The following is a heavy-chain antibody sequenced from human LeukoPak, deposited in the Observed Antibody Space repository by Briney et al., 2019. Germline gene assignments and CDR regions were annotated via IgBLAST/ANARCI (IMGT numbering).Heavy chain of an antibody. CDR1: AFSVSKNY. V-gene: IGHV3-53*01. J-gene: IGHJ4*02. CDR2: VYTDGST. D-gene: IGHD3-10*01. CDR3: AKDGPLWFGRNFDY. Sequence: GGSLRLSCTASAFSVSKNYMSWVRQAPGKGLEWVSVVYTDGSTYYAESVRGRFTISRDNSKNTLYLQMNSLRAEDTAVYYCAKDGPLWFGRNFDYWGQGTLVTVSS.